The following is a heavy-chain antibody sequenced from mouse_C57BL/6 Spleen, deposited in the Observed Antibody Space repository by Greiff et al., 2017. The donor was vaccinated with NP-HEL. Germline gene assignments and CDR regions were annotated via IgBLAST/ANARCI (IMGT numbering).Heavy chain of an antibody. D-gene: IGHD3-2*02. CDR1: GYTFTSYW. Sequence: QVQLQQPGAELVKPGASVKLSCKASGYTFTSYWMQWVKQRPGQGLEWIGEIDPSDSYTNYNQKFKGKATLTVDTSSSTAYMQLSSLNSEDSAVYYCARGAQAFAYLGQGTLVTVSA. CDR2: IDPSDSYT. V-gene: IGHV1-50*01. J-gene: IGHJ3*01. CDR3: ARGAQAFAY.